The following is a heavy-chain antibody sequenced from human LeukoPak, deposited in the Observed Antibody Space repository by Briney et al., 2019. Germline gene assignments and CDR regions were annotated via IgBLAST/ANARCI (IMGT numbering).Heavy chain of an antibody. V-gene: IGHV3-23*01. D-gene: IGHD3-10*01. CDR1: GFTFSAYA. J-gene: IGHJ4*02. CDR3: AKDTSSSGSYFDY. CDR2: ISGSGGST. Sequence: GGSLRLSCEASGFTFSAYAMTWVRQAPGKGLEWVSAISGSGGSTYYIDSVKRRFTISRDNSKNTLFLQMNSLRAEDTAVYSCAKDTSSSGSYFDYWGQGTLVTVSS.